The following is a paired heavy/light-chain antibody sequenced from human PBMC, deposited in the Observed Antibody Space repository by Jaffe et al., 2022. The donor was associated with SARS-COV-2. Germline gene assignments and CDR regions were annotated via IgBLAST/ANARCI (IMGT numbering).Heavy chain of an antibody. CDR3: ARGDGGEYYDILTGPPLYYYYGMDV. CDR1: GFTFSSYW. D-gene: IGHD3-9*01. CDR2: INSDGSST. Sequence: EVQLVESGGGLVQPGGSLRLSCAASGFTFSSYWMHWVRQAPGKGLVWVSRINSDGSSTSYADSVKGRFTISRDNAKNTLYLQMNSLRAEDTAVYYCARGDGGEYYDILTGPPLYYYYGMDVWGQGTTVTVSS. V-gene: IGHV3-74*01. J-gene: IGHJ6*02.
Light chain of an antibody. V-gene: IGLV2-14*01. CDR3: SSYTSSSTSVV. CDR1: SSDVGGYNY. J-gene: IGLJ2*01. CDR2: EVS. Sequence: QSALTQPASVSGSPGQSITISCTGTSSDVGGYNYVSWYQQHPGKAPKLMIYEVSNRPSGVPDRFSGSKSGNTASLTISGLQAEDEADYYCSSYTSSSTSVVFGGGTKLTVL.